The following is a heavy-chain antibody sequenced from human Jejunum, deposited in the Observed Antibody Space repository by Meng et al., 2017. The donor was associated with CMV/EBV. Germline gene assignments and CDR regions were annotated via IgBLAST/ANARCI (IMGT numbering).Heavy chain of an antibody. D-gene: IGHD3-3*01. CDR3: ARVFGPRYFDY. J-gene: IGHJ4*02. CDR1: GGSNNTYY. V-gene: IGHV4-59*01. CDR2: IYYSGST. Sequence: CTVSGGSNNTYYRTWIRQPPGKGLEWIVYIYYSGSTNCNPSLKSRVTISLDTSKNQVSLKLNSVTAADTAVYYCARVFGPRYFDYWGQGTLVTVSS.